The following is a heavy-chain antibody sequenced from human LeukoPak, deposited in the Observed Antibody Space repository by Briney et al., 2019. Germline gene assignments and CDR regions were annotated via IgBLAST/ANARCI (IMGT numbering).Heavy chain of an antibody. D-gene: IGHD2-2*01. CDR3: AKDPNAYCSSTSCYGPHFDY. J-gene: IGHJ4*02. CDR1: GFTFSSYS. Sequence: GGSLRLSCAASGFTFSSYSMSWVRQAPGKGLEWVSAISGSGGSTYYADSVKGRFTISRDNSKNTLYLQMSSLRAEDTAVYYCAKDPNAYCSSTSCYGPHFDYWGQGALVTVSS. V-gene: IGHV3-23*01. CDR2: ISGSGGST.